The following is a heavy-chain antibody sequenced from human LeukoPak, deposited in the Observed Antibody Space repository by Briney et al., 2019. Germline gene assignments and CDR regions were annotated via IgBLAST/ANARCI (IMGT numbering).Heavy chain of an antibody. CDR3: VRGYYMVRGDY. Sequence: PGGSLRLSCAASGFTFSSYEMNWVRQAPGKGLQWISHIDSTDTIHYADSVKGRFTISRDNAKNSLYLQMNSLRAEDTAVYYCVRGYYMVRGDYWGQGTLVTVSS. V-gene: IGHV3-48*03. J-gene: IGHJ4*02. CDR2: IDSTDTI. D-gene: IGHD3-10*01. CDR1: GFTFSSYE.